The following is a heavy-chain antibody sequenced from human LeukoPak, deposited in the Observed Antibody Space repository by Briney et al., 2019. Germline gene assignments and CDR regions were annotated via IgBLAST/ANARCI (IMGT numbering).Heavy chain of an antibody. CDR2: IYYSGST. CDR3: ARAPSARIAVAGTSGNWFDP. Sequence: SETLSLTCSVSGGSIRTDYWNWIRQPPGKGLEWIGYIYYSGSTNYSPSLKSRVTISVDTSENQFSLKLSSVTAADTAVYYCARAPSARIAVAGTSGNWFDPWGQGTLVTVSS. V-gene: IGHV4-59*01. J-gene: IGHJ5*02. D-gene: IGHD6-19*01. CDR1: GGSIRTDY.